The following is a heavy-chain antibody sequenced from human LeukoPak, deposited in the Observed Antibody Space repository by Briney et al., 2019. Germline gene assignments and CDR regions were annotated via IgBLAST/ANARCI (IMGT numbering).Heavy chain of an antibody. CDR2: ISGSGGST. CDR1: GFTFSSYA. V-gene: IGHV3-23*01. Sequence: GGSLRLSCAASGFTFSSYAMSWVRQAPGKGLEWVSAISGSGGSTYYADSVKGRFTISRDNSKNTLYLQMNSLRAEDTAVYYCAKVLTAYCGGDCYSSFDYWGQGTLVTVSS. CDR3: AKVLTAYCGGDCYSSFDY. D-gene: IGHD2-21*02. J-gene: IGHJ4*02.